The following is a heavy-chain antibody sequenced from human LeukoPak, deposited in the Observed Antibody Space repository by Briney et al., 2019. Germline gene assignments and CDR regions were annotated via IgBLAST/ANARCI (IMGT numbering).Heavy chain of an antibody. J-gene: IGHJ3*02. CDR1: GGSISSSSYY. V-gene: IGHV4-39*07. Sequence: SETLSLTCTVSGGSISSSSYYWGWIRQPPGKGLEWIGSFYYSGSTYYNPSLKSRVTISVDTSKNQFSLKLRSVTAADTAVYYCARGRNIWFGELFRGAFDIWGQGTMVTVSS. CDR2: FYYSGST. D-gene: IGHD3-10*01. CDR3: ARGRNIWFGELFRGAFDI.